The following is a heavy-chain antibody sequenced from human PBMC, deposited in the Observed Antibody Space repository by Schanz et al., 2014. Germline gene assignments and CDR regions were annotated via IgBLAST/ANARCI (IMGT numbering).Heavy chain of an antibody. V-gene: IGHV1-46*03. Sequence: QILLVQPGPEVKKPGASVTVSCKASGGTFSSDTFSWVRQAPGQGLEWMGIINPIGGSTTYAQKFRGAVTLTTDTSTDTAYLELTSLRSEDTAVYYCARGSPENMIRGELDYWGQGTLVTVSS. J-gene: IGHJ4*02. D-gene: IGHD3-10*01. CDR1: GGTFSSDT. CDR2: INPIGGST. CDR3: ARGSPENMIRGELDY.